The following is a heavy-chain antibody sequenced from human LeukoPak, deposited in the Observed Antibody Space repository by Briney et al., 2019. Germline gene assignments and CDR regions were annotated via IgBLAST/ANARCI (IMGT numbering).Heavy chain of an antibody. CDR2: INSDGIRT. J-gene: IGHJ6*03. D-gene: IGHD3-22*01. Sequence: GGSLRLSCAASGFTFNSFWMYWVRQVPGKGLLWVARINSDGIRTSHADSVQGRFTISRDNANNSLYLQMNSLRVEDTAVYYCARGGSGSGYHYYYYYMDVWGKGTTVTISS. V-gene: IGHV3-74*01. CDR3: ARGGSGSGYHYYYYYMDV. CDR1: GFTFNSFW.